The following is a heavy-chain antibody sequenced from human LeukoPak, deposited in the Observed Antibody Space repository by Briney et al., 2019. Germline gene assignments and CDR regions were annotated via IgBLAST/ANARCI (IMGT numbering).Heavy chain of an antibody. D-gene: IGHD1-1*01. CDR2: IYYSGTT. Sequence: SETLSLTCAVSGGSISSGAYCWSWIRQHPGKGLEWIGYIYYSGTTYYNPSLKSRVTISVDKSKKYFSLILNAVTAADTAVYYCARSNWNDRYYFDYWGQGTLVTVSS. V-gene: IGHV4-31*11. CDR1: GGSISSGAYC. J-gene: IGHJ4*02. CDR3: ARSNWNDRYYFDY.